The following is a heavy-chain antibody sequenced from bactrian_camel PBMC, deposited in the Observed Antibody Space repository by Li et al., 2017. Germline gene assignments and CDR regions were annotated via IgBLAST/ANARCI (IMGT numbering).Heavy chain of an antibody. Sequence: VQLVESGGGAVQAGGSLRLSCEIYGNTPRSNCMGWFRQAPAKEREGVAAISNVGDRTYADSVQGRFTISRENTKNTLYLRMNSLEPEDTAMYYCAADPRWGLPYSRISGTTGARGPRSPSP. D-gene: IGHD5*01. J-gene: IGHJ4*01. V-gene: IGHV3S53*01. CDR2: ISNVGDR. CDR3: AADPRWGLPYSRISGTT. CDR1: GNTPRSNC.